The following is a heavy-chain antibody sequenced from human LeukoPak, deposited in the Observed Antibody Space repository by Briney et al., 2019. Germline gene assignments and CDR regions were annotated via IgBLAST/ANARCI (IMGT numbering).Heavy chain of an antibody. V-gene: IGHV4-34*01. CDR3: ARGRLGSSSHWFDP. CDR1: GESFSGYY. J-gene: IGHJ5*02. Sequence: SETLSLTCAVYGESFSGYYWSWIRQPPGKGLEWIGEINHSGSTNYNPSLKSRVTISVDTSKNQFSLKLSSVTAADTAVYYCARGRLGSSSHWFDPWGPGTLVTVSS. CDR2: INHSGST. D-gene: IGHD6-6*01.